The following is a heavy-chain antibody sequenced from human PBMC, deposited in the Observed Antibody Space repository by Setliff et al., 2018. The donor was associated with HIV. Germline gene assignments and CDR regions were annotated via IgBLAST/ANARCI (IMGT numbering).Heavy chain of an antibody. CDR1: GGTFISYA. V-gene: IGHV1-69*10. CDR3: ARGWMATLNGPIGY. D-gene: IGHD5-12*01. J-gene: IGHJ4*02. Sequence: SVKVSCKASGGTFISYAFTWVRQAPGQGLEWMRGFTPILGIPTYAQKFQGRVTITADTSTSTAYMELSSLRSEDTAVYYCARGWMATLNGPIGYWGQGTLVTVSS. CDR2: FTPILGIP.